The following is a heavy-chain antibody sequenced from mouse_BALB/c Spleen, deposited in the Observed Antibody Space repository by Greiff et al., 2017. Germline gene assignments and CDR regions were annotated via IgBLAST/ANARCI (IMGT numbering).Heavy chain of an antibody. Sequence: VQLVESGPGLVAPSQSLSITCTVSGFSLTSYGVHWVRQPPGKGLEWLGVIWAGGSTNYNSALMSRLSIRKDNSKSQVFLKMNSMQTDDTAMYYCGGGRGGTTVVAGDYWGQGTMLTVSS. CDR3: GGGRGGTTVVAGDY. CDR1: GFSLTSYG. D-gene: IGHD1-1*01. J-gene: IGHJ2*01. CDR2: IWAGGST. V-gene: IGHV2-9*02.